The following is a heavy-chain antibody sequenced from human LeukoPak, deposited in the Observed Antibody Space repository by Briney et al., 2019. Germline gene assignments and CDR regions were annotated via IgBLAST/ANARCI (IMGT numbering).Heavy chain of an antibody. Sequence: PGRSLRLSCAASGFTFDDYAMHWVRQAPGKGLEWVSGISWNSGSIGYADSVKGRFTISRDNAKNSLYLQMNSLRAEDTALYYCAKDNGTRNYYDSSGYPNWFDPWGQGTLVTVSS. CDR3: AKDNGTRNYYDSSGYPNWFDP. CDR2: ISWNSGSI. D-gene: IGHD3-22*01. V-gene: IGHV3-9*01. J-gene: IGHJ5*02. CDR1: GFTFDDYA.